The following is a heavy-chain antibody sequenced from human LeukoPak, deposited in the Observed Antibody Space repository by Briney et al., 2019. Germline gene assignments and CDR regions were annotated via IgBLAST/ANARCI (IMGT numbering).Heavy chain of an antibody. J-gene: IGHJ4*02. CDR1: GFTFSSYS. CDR2: ISSSSSSTI. CDR3: ARSDGWG. D-gene: IGHD3-16*01. V-gene: IGHV3-48*04. Sequence: PGGSLSLSGAASGFTFSSYSMNWVRQAPGKGLEWVSYISSSSSSTIYYADSVKGRFTIPRDNAKNSLYLQMNSLRAEDTAVYYCARSDGWGWGQGTLVTVSS.